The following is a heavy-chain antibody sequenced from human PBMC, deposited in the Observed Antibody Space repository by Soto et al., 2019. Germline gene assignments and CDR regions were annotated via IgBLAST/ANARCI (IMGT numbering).Heavy chain of an antibody. D-gene: IGHD2-15*01. J-gene: IGHJ3*02. CDR1: GFSFRNYN. CDR3: ERETQIVMVVVPTPGSPGAFDM. CDR2: VSHDGVNK. V-gene: IGHV3-30-3*01. Sequence: QMQLVESGGGVVQPGRSLRLSCAASGFSFRNYNLHWVRQAPGKGLEWVAVVSHDGVNKHYAESVKGRLSISRDSSRDTLYLQMNSLRPEDTAVYYCERETQIVMVVVPTPGSPGAFDMWGQGTMVTVSS.